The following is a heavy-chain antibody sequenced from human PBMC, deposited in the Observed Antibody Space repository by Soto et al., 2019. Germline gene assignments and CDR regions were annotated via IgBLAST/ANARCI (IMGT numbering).Heavy chain of an antibody. V-gene: IGHV1-69*13. Sequence: GASVKVSCKASGGTFSDSVTSWVRQAPGQGLEWMGGIIPIFGTANYAQKFQGRVTITADESTSTAYMELSSLRSEDTAVYYCARVPAAIYPPNYYFDYWGQGTLVTVSS. CDR3: ARVPAAIYPPNYYFDY. J-gene: IGHJ4*02. CDR2: IIPIFGTA. D-gene: IGHD2-2*02. CDR1: GGTFSDSV.